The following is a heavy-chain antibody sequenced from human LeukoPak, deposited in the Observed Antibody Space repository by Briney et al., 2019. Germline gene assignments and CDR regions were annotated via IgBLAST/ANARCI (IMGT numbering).Heavy chain of an antibody. J-gene: IGHJ3*02. D-gene: IGHD6-19*01. V-gene: IGHV3-53*01. Sequence: GGSLRLSCAASGFTVSSKHMSWVRQAPGQGLEWVSLIYSGGGTYYADSVKGRFTISRDSSKNTLYLQMNSLRAADTAVYYCARDLGSGWYENAFDIWGQGTLVTVSS. CDR1: GFTVSSKH. CDR3: ARDLGSGWYENAFDI. CDR2: IYSGGGT.